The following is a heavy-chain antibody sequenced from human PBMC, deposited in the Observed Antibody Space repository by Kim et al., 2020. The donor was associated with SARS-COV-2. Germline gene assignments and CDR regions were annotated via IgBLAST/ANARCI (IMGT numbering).Heavy chain of an antibody. V-gene: IGHV3-23*01. D-gene: IGHD6-13*01. J-gene: IGHJ4*02. CDR3: ARGYTSSWRGGFDY. Sequence: ADSVRGRFTISRDNSKNTLFLQMSTLRDEDTAVYYCARGYTSSWRGGFDYWGQGTLVTVSS.